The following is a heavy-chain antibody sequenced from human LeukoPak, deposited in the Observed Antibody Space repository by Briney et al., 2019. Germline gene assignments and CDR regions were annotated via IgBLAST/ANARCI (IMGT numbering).Heavy chain of an antibody. D-gene: IGHD5-18*01. V-gene: IGHV3-30-3*01. J-gene: IGHJ4*02. Sequence: PGGSLRLSCAASGFTFSSYAMNWVRQAPGKGLEWVAVISYDGSNKYYADSVKSRFTISRDNSKNTLYLQMNSLRAEDTAVYYCARVGVGYSYGSPNFDYWGQGTLVTVSS. CDR3: ARVGVGYSYGSPNFDY. CDR1: GFTFSSYA. CDR2: ISYDGSNK.